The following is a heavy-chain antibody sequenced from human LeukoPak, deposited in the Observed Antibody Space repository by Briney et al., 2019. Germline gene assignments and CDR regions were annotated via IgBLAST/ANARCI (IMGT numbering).Heavy chain of an antibody. V-gene: IGHV3-23*01. J-gene: IGHJ4*02. CDR3: AKDGTGCGGDCYSDY. Sequence: GGSLRLSCAASGFTFSAYGMSWFRQAPGKGLEWVSAITYSSGNTYYADSVKGRFTISRDDSKNTLYLQMNSLRAEDTALYYCAKDGTGCGGDCYSDYWGQGTLVTV. CDR2: ITYSSGNT. CDR1: GFTFSAYG. D-gene: IGHD2-21*02.